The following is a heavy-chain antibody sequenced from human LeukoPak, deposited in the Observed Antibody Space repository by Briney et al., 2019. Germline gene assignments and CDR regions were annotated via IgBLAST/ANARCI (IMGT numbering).Heavy chain of an antibody. CDR2: ISSDESST. V-gene: IGHV3-74*01. Sequence: PGGSLRLSCAASGFTFSSYWMHWVRQAPGKGLVWVSRISSDESSTSYADSVKGRFTISRDNAKNTLYLQMNSLRAEDTAVYYCAKDWTPHPWGQGTLVTVSS. D-gene: IGHD1-1*01. CDR1: GFTFSSYW. CDR3: AKDWTPHP. J-gene: IGHJ5*02.